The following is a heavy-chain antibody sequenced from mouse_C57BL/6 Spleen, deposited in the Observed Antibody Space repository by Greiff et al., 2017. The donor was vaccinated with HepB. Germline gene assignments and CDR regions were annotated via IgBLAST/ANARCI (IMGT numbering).Heavy chain of an antibody. V-gene: IGHV5-17*01. J-gene: IGHJ1*03. Sequence: EVKLVESGAGLVKPGGSLKLSCAASGFTFSAYGMHWVRQAPELGLEWVAYISSGSSTIYYADTVKGRFTISRDNAKNTLFLQMTSLRSEGTAMYYCAGGGPYGSSRWYFDVWGTGTTVTVSS. CDR2: ISSGSSTI. D-gene: IGHD1-1*01. CDR3: AGGGPYGSSRWYFDV. CDR1: GFTFSAYG.